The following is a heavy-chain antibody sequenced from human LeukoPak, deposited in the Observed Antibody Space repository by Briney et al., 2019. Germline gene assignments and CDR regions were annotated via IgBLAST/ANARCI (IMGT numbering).Heavy chain of an antibody. V-gene: IGHV3-21*01. J-gene: IGHJ3*02. CDR3: ARTGIAVAGAFDI. D-gene: IGHD6-19*01. CDR2: ISSSSSYI. Sequence: GGSLRLSCAASGFTFSSYSMNWVRQAPGKGLEWVSSISSSSSYIYYADSVKGRFTISRDNAKNSLYLQMNSLRAEDTAVYYCARTGIAVAGAFDIWGQGTMVTVSS. CDR1: GFTFSSYS.